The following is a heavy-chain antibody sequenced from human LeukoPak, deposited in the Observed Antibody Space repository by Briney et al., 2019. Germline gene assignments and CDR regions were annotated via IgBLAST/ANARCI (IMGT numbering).Heavy chain of an antibody. D-gene: IGHD3-10*01. J-gene: IGHJ4*02. CDR3: ARGEAFYYGSGSYYSPFDY. Sequence: PSETLSLTCAVYGGSFSGYYWSWIRQPPGKGLEWIGEISHNGNTNYSPSLKSRVTISVDTSKNQFSLKLSSVTAADTAVYYCARGEAFYYGSGSYYSPFDYWGQGTLVTVSS. CDR1: GGSFSGYY. CDR2: ISHNGNT. V-gene: IGHV4-34*01.